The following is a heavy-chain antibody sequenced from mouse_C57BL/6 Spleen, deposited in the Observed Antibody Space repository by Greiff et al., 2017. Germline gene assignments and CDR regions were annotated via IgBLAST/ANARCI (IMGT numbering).Heavy chain of an antibody. CDR2: IDPNSGGT. D-gene: IGHD2-4*01. Sequence: QVQLQQPGAELVKPGASVKMSCKASGYTFTSYWMHWVKQRPGRGLEWIGRIDPNSGGTKYNEKFKSKATLTVDKPSSTAYMQLSSLTSEASAVSYYARWGYDYDKDAYAMDYWGQGTSVTVSS. CDR1: GYTFTSYW. CDR3: ARWGYDYDKDAYAMDY. J-gene: IGHJ4*01. V-gene: IGHV1-72*01.